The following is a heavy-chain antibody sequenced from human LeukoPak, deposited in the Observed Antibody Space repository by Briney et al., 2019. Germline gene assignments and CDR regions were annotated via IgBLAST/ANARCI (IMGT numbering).Heavy chain of an antibody. CDR2: IYYGGST. CDR3: ARKPESSGWYDYFDY. D-gene: IGHD6-19*01. V-gene: IGHV4-59*01. J-gene: IGHJ4*02. CDR1: DGSISSYY. Sequence: SETLSLTCTVSDGSISSYYWSWIRQPPGKGLEWIGYIYYGGSTNYNPSLKSRVTMSVDTSKKQFSLRLSSVTAADTAVYYCARKPESSGWYDYFDYWGQGTLVTVSS.